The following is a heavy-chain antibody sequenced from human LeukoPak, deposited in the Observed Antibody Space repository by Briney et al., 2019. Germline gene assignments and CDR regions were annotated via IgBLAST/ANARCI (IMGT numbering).Heavy chain of an antibody. CDR3: ARGTNDFWSGSRWFDP. Sequence: SETLSLTCTVSGGSISSSSYYWGWIRQPPGKGLEWIGSIYYSGSTYYNPSLKSRVTISVDTSKNQFSLKLSSVTAADTAVYYCARGTNDFWSGSRWFDPWGQGTLVTVSS. V-gene: IGHV4-39*01. D-gene: IGHD3-3*01. CDR1: GGSISSSSYY. CDR2: IYYSGST. J-gene: IGHJ5*02.